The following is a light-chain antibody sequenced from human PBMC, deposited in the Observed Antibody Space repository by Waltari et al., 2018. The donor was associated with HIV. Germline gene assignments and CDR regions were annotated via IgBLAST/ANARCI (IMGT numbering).Light chain of an antibody. J-gene: IGKJ1*01. V-gene: IGKV1-39*01. CDR1: QSIDSY. CDR3: QQSYSTPRT. Sequence: QMTQFPSSLFPSVGDRVTITCRASQSIDSYLNWYHQKPGKAPKLLIYAASSLQSGVPSRFSGSGSGTDFTLTISSLQPEDFATYYCQQSYSTPRTFGQGTKVEIK. CDR2: AAS.